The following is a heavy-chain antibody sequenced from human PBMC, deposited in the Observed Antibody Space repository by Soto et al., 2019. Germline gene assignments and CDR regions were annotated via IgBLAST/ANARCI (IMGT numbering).Heavy chain of an antibody. Sequence: EVQLVESGGGLVQPGGSLRLSCAASGFTFSSYWMHWVRQAPGKGLVWVSRINSDGSSTSYPDSVKALFTISRDNAKNTLYLQMHSLRAEDTAVYYCVRSSLVVAAATRDEYWCKRTLVTVSS. D-gene: IGHD2-15*01. J-gene: IGHJ4*02. CDR1: GFTFSSYW. CDR3: VRSSLVVAAATRDEY. V-gene: IGHV3-74*01. CDR2: INSDGSST.